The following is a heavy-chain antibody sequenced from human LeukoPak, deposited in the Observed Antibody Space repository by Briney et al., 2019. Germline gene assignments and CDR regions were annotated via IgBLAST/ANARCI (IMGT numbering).Heavy chain of an antibody. CDR3: ARAIDFWSGYYNAFDI. CDR2: IIPIFGTA. D-gene: IGHD3-3*01. V-gene: IGHV1-69*06. CDR1: GGTFSSYA. J-gene: IGHJ3*02. Sequence: ASVKVSCKASGGTFSSYAISWVQQAPGQGLEWMGGIIPIFGTANYAQKFQGRVTITADKSTSTAYMELSSLRSEDTAVYYCARAIDFWSGYYNAFDIWGQGTMVTVSS.